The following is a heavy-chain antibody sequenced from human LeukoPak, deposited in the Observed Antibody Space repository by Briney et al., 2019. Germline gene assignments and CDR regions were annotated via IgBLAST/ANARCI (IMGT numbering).Heavy chain of an antibody. J-gene: IGHJ4*02. V-gene: IGHV3-33*06. Sequence: GRSLRLSCAASGFTFSSYGMHWVRQAPGKGLEWVALIWYDGSNKYYADSVKGRFTISRDNSKNMLYLQMNSLRAEDTAVYYCAKSSGYYPEYWGQGTLVTVSS. CDR2: IWYDGSNK. CDR1: GFTFSSYG. D-gene: IGHD3-22*01. CDR3: AKSSGYYPEY.